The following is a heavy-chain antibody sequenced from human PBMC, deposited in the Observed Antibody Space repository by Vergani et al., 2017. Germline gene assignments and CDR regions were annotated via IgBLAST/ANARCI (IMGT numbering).Heavy chain of an antibody. CDR2: IYYSGST. CDR1: GGSISSYY. J-gene: IGHJ4*02. CDR3: ARGIRYCSGGSCYLTPLDY. V-gene: IGHV4-59*01. Sequence: QVQLQESGPGLVKPSETLSLTCTVSGGSISSYYWSWIRQPPGKGLEWIGYIYYSGSTNYNPSLKSRVTISVDTSKHQFSLKLSSVTAADTAVYYCARGIRYCSGGSCYLTPLDYWGQGTLVTVSS. D-gene: IGHD2-15*01.